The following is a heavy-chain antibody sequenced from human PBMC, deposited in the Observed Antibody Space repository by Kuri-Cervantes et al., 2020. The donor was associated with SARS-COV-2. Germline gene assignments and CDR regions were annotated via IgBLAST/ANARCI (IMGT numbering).Heavy chain of an antibody. CDR3: ARELGGGSV. CDR2: ISGSGGST. D-gene: IGHD2-15*01. V-gene: IGHV3-23*01. CDR1: GFTFSSYA. Sequence: GESLKISCAASGFTFSSYAMSWVRQAPGKGLEWVSAISGSGGSTYYADSVKGRFTISRDNSKNTLYLQMNSLRAEDTAVYYCARELGGGSVWGQGTLVTVSS. J-gene: IGHJ4*02.